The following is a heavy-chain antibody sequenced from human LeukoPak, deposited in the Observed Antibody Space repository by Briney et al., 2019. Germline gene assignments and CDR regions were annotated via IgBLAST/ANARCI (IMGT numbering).Heavy chain of an antibody. CDR3: ARGLDSSGYYSDWDY. J-gene: IGHJ4*02. CDR1: GGSISSYY. Sequence: SETLSLTCTVSGGSISSYYWSWIRQPPGKGLEWIGYIYYSGSTYYNPSLKSRVTMSVDTSKNQFSLKLSSVTAADTAVYYCARGLDSSGYYSDWDYWGQGTLVTVSS. CDR2: IYYSGST. D-gene: IGHD3-22*01. V-gene: IGHV4-59*04.